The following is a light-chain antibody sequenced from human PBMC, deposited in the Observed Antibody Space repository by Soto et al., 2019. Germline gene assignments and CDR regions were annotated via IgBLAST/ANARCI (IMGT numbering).Light chain of an antibody. CDR3: QQYNNWPPIT. Sequence: EIMMTQSPATLSVSPGERATLSCRASQSVRTNLAWYQQKPGQAPILLISYASTRATGIPARFSASGSGTEFTLTISSLQSEDFALDYFQQYNNWPPITFGQGTRLEIK. CDR1: QSVRTN. J-gene: IGKJ5*01. CDR2: YAS. V-gene: IGKV3-15*01.